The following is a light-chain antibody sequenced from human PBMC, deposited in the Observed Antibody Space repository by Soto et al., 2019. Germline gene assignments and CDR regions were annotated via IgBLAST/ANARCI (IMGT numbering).Light chain of an antibody. J-gene: IGKJ1*01. Sequence: DIQLTQSPFFLSASVGDRVTISCRASQAIYSYLAWYQQKPGKAPKLLIYAASSLQSGVPSRFSGSGSGTDFTLTISSLQPEDFATYYCQQSYSTPPAFGQGTKVDIK. CDR1: QAIYSY. CDR2: AAS. CDR3: QQSYSTPPA. V-gene: IGKV1-39*01.